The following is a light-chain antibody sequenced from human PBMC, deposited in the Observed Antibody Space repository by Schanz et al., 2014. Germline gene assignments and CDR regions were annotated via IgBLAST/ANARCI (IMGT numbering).Light chain of an antibody. V-gene: IGLV2-8*01. J-gene: IGLJ2*01. Sequence: QSALTQPPSASGSPGQSVTISCTGTSSDIGNYNYVSWYQQHPGQAPKLVIYEVTKRPSGVPDRFSGSKSGNTASLTGSGLEAEDESDYYCSSYAGSNNLVFGGGTKLTVL. CDR2: EVT. CDR1: SSDIGNYNY. CDR3: SSYAGSNNLV.